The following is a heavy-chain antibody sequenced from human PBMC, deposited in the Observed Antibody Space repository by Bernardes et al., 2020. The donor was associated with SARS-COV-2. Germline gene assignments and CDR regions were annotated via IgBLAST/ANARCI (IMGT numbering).Heavy chain of an antibody. J-gene: IGHJ4*02. CDR2: ISPKSGAT. CDR3: ARTFYYDRGGDSVFDQ. D-gene: IGHD2-21*01. Sequence: VSNYYIHWLRKANGQGFEWMGWISPKSGATNYAQKFQGRVNMTRDTAISTEYMQLSRLTSDDTAVYFCARTFYYDRGGDSVFDQWGQGTLVSVSS. V-gene: IGHV1-2*02. CDR1: VSNYY.